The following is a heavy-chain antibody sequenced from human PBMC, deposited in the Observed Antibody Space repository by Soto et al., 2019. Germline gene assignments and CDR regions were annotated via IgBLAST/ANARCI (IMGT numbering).Heavy chain of an antibody. D-gene: IGHD3-9*01. CDR1: GFTFSSYA. CDR3: AKSRGWHVLRYFDWLPSTDYYYYGMDV. V-gene: IGHV3-23*01. Sequence: GGSLRLSCAASGFTFSSYAMSWVRQAPGKGLEWVSAISGSGGSTYYADSVKGRFTISRDNSKNTLYLQMNSLRAEDTAVYYCAKSRGWHVLRYFDWLPSTDYYYYGMDVWGQGTTVTVSS. CDR2: ISGSGGST. J-gene: IGHJ6*02.